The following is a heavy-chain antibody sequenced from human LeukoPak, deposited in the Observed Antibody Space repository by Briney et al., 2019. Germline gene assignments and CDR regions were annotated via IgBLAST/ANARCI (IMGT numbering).Heavy chain of an antibody. CDR3: ARSSGWTRTAFDY. Sequence: GGSLRLSXAASGFTFSSYGMHWVRQAPGKGLEWVAVIWYDGSNKYYADSVKGRFTISRDNSKNTLYLQMNSLRAEDTAVYYCARSSGWTRTAFDYWGQGTLVTVSS. D-gene: IGHD6-19*01. V-gene: IGHV3-33*01. J-gene: IGHJ4*02. CDR1: GFTFSSYG. CDR2: IWYDGSNK.